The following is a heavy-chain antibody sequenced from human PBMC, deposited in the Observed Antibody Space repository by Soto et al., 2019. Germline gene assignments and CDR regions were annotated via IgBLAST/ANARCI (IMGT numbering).Heavy chain of an antibody. Sequence: EVQLVESGGGLVKPGGSLRLSCAASGFIFSSYTMAWVRQAPGKGLEWVSSISSSSSNIEYADSVKGRFAVSTDNANNSLFLQLNSLRAEDTAIYYCAREGYAGASPRFDYWGLGALVTVSS. V-gene: IGHV3-21*04. D-gene: IGHD5-12*01. CDR1: GFIFSSYT. J-gene: IGHJ4*02. CDR2: ISSSSSNI. CDR3: AREGYAGASPRFDY.